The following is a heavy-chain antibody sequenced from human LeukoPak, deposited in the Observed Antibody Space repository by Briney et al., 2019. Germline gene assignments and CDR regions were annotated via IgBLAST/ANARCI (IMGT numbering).Heavy chain of an antibody. J-gene: IGHJ4*02. CDR1: GGSISSYY. Sequence: SETLSLTCTVSGGSISSYYWSWIRQPAGKGLEWIGRIYTSGSTNYNPSLKSRVTTSVDTSKNQFSLKLSSVTAADTAVYYCAGEGHYYDSSGSLILFDYWGQGTLVTVSS. D-gene: IGHD3-22*01. V-gene: IGHV4-4*07. CDR3: AGEGHYYDSSGSLILFDY. CDR2: IYTSGST.